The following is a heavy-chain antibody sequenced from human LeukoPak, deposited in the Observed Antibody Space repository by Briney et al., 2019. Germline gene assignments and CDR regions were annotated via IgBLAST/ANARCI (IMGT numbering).Heavy chain of an antibody. Sequence: GGSLRLSCAASGFTFSSYAMSWVRQAPGKGLEWVSAISGSGGSTYYADSVKGRFTISRDNSKNTLYLQMNSLRAEDTAVYYCAKGLSLPDTVGEDYGGQEPLVPVP. CDR1: GFTFSSYA. J-gene: IGHJ4*02. CDR3: AKGLSLPDTVGEDY. D-gene: IGHD4-23*01. CDR2: ISGSGGST. V-gene: IGHV3-23*01.